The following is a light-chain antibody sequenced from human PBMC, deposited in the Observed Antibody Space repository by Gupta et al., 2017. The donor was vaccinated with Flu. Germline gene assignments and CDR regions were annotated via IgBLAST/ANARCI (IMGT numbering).Light chain of an antibody. CDR3: AAWDDSLNGPV. Sequence: QSALTQPPSASGTPGRRVTISCSGSKPNIGSNTVNWYQQFPGAAPRLLIYSNDQRPSGVPARFSGSKSGTSASLASSGLQAGDEADYYCAAWDDSLNGPVFGGGTKLTVL. V-gene: IGLV1-44*01. CDR1: KPNIGSNT. CDR2: SND. J-gene: IGLJ3*02.